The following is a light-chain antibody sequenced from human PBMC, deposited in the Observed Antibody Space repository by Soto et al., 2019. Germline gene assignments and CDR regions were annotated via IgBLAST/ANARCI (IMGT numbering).Light chain of an antibody. CDR2: DVS. Sequence: QSALTQPASVSGSPGQSITISCTGTSSDLGGYNYVSWYQQHPGKAPKLIIYDVSNRPSGVSNRFSGSKSGNTASLTISGLQAEDEGDYYCSSYTSSSIFGTGTKLTVL. V-gene: IGLV2-14*01. CDR1: SSDLGGYNY. CDR3: SSYTSSSI. J-gene: IGLJ1*01.